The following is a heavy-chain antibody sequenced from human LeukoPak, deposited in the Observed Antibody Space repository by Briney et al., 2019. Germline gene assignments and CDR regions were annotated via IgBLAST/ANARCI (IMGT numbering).Heavy chain of an antibody. CDR3: ATASHAVWNGFHDAFDM. V-gene: IGHV3-48*01. Sequence: PGGSLRPSCAVSGFDFSTHSMNWVRQAPGKGPEWLAYISRSSSSIYYRDSVKGRFTVSRDNAKSSLYLEMKSLRAEDTALYFCATASHAVWNGFHDAFDMWGQGTRVTVAS. CDR2: ISRSSSSI. J-gene: IGHJ3*02. CDR1: GFDFSTHS. D-gene: IGHD3-3*01.